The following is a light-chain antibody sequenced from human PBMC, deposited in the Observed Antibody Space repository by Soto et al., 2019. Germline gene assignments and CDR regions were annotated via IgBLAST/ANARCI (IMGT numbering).Light chain of an antibody. CDR2: DAS. V-gene: IGKV3-11*01. CDR3: QQCSNWPPEIT. Sequence: EIVLTQSPATLSLSPGERAPLSCRASQNISIYLAWYQQRPGQAPRLLIYDASNRATGIPARFSGSGSGTDFTLTISSLEPEDFAVYYCQQCSNWPPEITFGQGTRLDIK. J-gene: IGKJ5*01. CDR1: QNISIY.